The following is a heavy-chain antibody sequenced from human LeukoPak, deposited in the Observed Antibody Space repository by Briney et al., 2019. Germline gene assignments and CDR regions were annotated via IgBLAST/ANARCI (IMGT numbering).Heavy chain of an antibody. CDR2: ISYDGSNK. J-gene: IGHJ4*02. Sequence: PGGSLRLSCAASGFTFISYAMHWVRQAPGKGLEWVAVISYDGSNKYYAGSVKGRFTISRDNSKSTLHLQMTSLRAEDTAVYYCARDTDDSSGYYFDYWGQGTLVTVSS. V-gene: IGHV3-30*04. D-gene: IGHD3-22*01. CDR3: ARDTDDSSGYYFDY. CDR1: GFTFISYA.